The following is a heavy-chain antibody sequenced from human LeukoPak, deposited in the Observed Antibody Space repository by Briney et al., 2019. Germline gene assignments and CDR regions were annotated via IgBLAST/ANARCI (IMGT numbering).Heavy chain of an antibody. V-gene: IGHV4-34*01. CDR3: ARGEWYDSSGYYLDY. CDR1: GGSFSGYY. CDR2: INHSGST. D-gene: IGHD3-22*01. J-gene: IGHJ4*02. Sequence: SETLSLTCAVYGGSFSGYYWSWIRQPPGKGLEWIGEINHSGSTNYNPSLKSRVTISVDTSKNQLSLKLSSVTAADTAVYYCARGEWYDSSGYYLDYWGQGTLVTVSS.